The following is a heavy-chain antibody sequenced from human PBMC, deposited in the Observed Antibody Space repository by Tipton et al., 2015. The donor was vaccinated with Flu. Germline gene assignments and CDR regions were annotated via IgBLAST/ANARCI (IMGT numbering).Heavy chain of an antibody. CDR1: GGSISSSSYY. Sequence: TLSLTCTVSGGSISSSSYYWGWIRQPPGKGLEWIGSIYYSGSTYYNPSLKSRVTISVDTSKNQFSLKLSSVTAADTAVYYCARYNPGGWFMFFDYWGQGTLVTVSS. CDR3: ARYNPGGWFMFFDY. J-gene: IGHJ4*02. D-gene: IGHD6-19*01. CDR2: IYYSGST. V-gene: IGHV4-39*01.